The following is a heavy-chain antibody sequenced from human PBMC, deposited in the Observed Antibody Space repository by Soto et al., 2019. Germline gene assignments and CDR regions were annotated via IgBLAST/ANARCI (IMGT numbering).Heavy chain of an antibody. CDR3: ARTPDI. Sequence: QLQLQASGSGLVKPSQTLSLTCAVSGGSISSGGYSWSWIRQPPGKGLEWIGYIYHSGSTYYHPSLKSRVTISVDRSKNQFSLKLSSVTAADTAVYYCARTPDIWGQGTMVTVSS. CDR1: GGSISSGGYS. CDR2: IYHSGST. V-gene: IGHV4-30-2*01. J-gene: IGHJ3*02.